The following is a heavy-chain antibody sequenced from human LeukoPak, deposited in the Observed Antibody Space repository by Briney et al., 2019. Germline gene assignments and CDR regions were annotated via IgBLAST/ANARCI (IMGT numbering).Heavy chain of an antibody. J-gene: IGHJ5*02. Sequence: GASVKVSCKASGYTLTSYDIHWVRQATGQGLEWMGRMNPNRGDTDYAQKFQGRVTMTRDTSISTAYMELSSLRSEDTALYYCARGRGRQLVRNWYDPWGQGTLVTVSS. CDR3: ARGRGRQLVRNWYDP. CDR1: GYTLTSYD. D-gene: IGHD6-13*01. V-gene: IGHV1-8*01. CDR2: MNPNRGDT.